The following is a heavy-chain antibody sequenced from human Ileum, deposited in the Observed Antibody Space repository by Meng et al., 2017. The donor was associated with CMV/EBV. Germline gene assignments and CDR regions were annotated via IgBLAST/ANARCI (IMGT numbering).Heavy chain of an antibody. CDR1: GFSFSNYA. Sequence: GESLKISCGASGFSFSNYAMSWVRQAPGKGLEWVSVISGSGDSPHYADSVRGRFTISRDNSKSTVHLQMNNLRAEDTATYFCVKDRRVGNNYGYFDFWGQGTQVTGSS. V-gene: IGHV3-23*01. D-gene: IGHD5-18*01. CDR3: VKDRRVGNNYGYFDF. CDR2: ISGSGDSP. J-gene: IGHJ4*02.